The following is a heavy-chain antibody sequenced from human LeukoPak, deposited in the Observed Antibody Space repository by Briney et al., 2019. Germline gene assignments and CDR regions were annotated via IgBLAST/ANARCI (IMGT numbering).Heavy chain of an antibody. V-gene: IGHV3-20*04. CDR3: SREPRVLDY. Sequence: PGGSLRLSCAASGFTFSDYYMSWIRQAPGKGLEWVSGINWNGGSTGYADSVKGRFTISRDNAKKPLYLQINSLRAEDTAVYYCSREPRVLDYWGQGTLVTVSS. CDR2: INWNGGST. J-gene: IGHJ4*02. CDR1: GFTFSDYY.